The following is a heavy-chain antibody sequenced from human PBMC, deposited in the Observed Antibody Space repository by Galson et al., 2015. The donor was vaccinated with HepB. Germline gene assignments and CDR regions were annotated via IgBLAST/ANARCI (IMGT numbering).Heavy chain of an antibody. D-gene: IGHD6-13*01. Sequence: SLRLSCAASGFTFSSYGMHWVRQAPGKGLEWVAVIWYDGSNKYYADSVKGRFTISRDNSKNTLYLQMNSLRAEDTAVYYCAREKTGAAAGYYYYMDVWGKGTTVTVSS. J-gene: IGHJ6*03. CDR2: IWYDGSNK. V-gene: IGHV3-33*01. CDR3: AREKTGAAAGYYYYMDV. CDR1: GFTFSSYG.